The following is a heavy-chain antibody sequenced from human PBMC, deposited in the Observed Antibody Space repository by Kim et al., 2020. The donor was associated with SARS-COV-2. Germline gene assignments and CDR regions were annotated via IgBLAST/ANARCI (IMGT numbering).Heavy chain of an antibody. CDR2: ISSSGSTI. V-gene: IGHV3-48*03. D-gene: IGHD3-22*01. J-gene: IGHJ4*02. CDR1: GFTFSSYE. Sequence: GGSLRLSCAASGFTFSSYEMNWVRQAPGKGLEWVSYISSSGSTIYYADSVKGRFTISRDNAKNSLYLQMNSLRAEDTAVYYCARTPIARPRYDSRASFDYWGQGTLVTVSS. CDR3: ARTPIARPRYDSRASFDY.